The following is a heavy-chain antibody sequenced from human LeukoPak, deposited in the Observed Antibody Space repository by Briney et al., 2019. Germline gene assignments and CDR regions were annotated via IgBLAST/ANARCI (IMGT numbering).Heavy chain of an antibody. CDR1: GYTYTNYG. Sequence: GASVKVSCKASGYTYTNYGLSWLRQAPGQGLVWMGWISPYSGNTNSVPEFQGRVTMTRDTSISTAYMELSRLRSDDTAVYYCARGPRYDFWSGYIAGYFDYWGQGTLVTVSS. V-gene: IGHV1-2*02. CDR2: ISPYSGNT. D-gene: IGHD3-3*01. CDR3: ARGPRYDFWSGYIAGYFDY. J-gene: IGHJ4*02.